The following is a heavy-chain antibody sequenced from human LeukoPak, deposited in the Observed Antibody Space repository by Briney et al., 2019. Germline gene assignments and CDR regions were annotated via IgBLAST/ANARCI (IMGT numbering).Heavy chain of an antibody. CDR1: GFTFSSYG. CDR2: IWYDGSNK. D-gene: IGHD3-22*01. Sequence: GGSLRLSWAASGFTFSSYGMHWVRQAPGKGLEWVAVIWYDGSNKYYADSVKGRFTISRDNSKNTLYLQMNSLRAEDTAVYYCARVPPEYYDSSGCLDYWGQGTLVTVSS. V-gene: IGHV3-33*01. J-gene: IGHJ4*02. CDR3: ARVPPEYYDSSGCLDY.